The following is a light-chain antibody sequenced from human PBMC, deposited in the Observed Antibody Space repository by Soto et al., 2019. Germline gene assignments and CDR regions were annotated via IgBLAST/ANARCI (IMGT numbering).Light chain of an antibody. Sequence: DIQMTQSPATLSVSVGDRATITCRASQTISSWLAWYQQKPGKAPKLLIYTASILKSGVPSRFSGSGSGTEFTLTISSLQADDVATYYCQQYNGYSRTFGQGTKVDIK. CDR2: TAS. CDR3: QQYNGYSRT. CDR1: QTISSW. V-gene: IGKV1-5*03. J-gene: IGKJ1*01.